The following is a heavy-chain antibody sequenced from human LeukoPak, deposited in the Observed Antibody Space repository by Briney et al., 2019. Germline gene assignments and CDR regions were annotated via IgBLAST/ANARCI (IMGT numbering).Heavy chain of an antibody. CDR2: ISGSGGST. V-gene: IGHV3-23*01. J-gene: IGHJ4*02. Sequence: HPGGSLRLSCAASGFTFSSYAMSWVRQAPGKGPEWLATISGSGGSTYSADSVKGRFTISRDNSKNTLYLQVNSLRAEDTAVYYCAKGGKWDVTPFDYWGQGTLVTVSS. CDR1: GFTFSSYA. D-gene: IGHD1-26*01. CDR3: AKGGKWDVTPFDY.